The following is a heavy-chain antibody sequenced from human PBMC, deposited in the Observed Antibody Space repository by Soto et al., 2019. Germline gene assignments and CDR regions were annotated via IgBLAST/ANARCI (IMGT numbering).Heavy chain of an antibody. CDR3: ARAPRDYDILTGYYYYYYGMDV. CDR1: GGTFSSYA. Sequence: SVKVSCKASGGTFSSYAISWVRQAPGQGLEWMGGIIPIFGTANYAQKFQGRVTITADKSTSTAYMELSSLRSEDTAVHYCARAPRDYDILTGYYYYYYGMDVWGQGTTVTVSS. D-gene: IGHD3-9*01. V-gene: IGHV1-69*06. J-gene: IGHJ6*02. CDR2: IIPIFGTA.